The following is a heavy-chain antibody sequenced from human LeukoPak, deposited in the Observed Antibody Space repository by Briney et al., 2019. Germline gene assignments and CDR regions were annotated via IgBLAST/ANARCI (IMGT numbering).Heavy chain of an antibody. CDR1: GFTFSSYG. CDR2: ISYDGSNK. D-gene: IGHD2-15*01. Sequence: GGSLRLSCAASGFTFSSYGMHWVRQAPGKGLEWVAVISYDGSNKYYADTVKGRFTISRDNSKNTLYLQMNSLRAEDTAVYYCAKDIVVAENYYYGMDVWGQGTTVTVSS. V-gene: IGHV3-30*18. J-gene: IGHJ6*02. CDR3: AKDIVVAENYYYGMDV.